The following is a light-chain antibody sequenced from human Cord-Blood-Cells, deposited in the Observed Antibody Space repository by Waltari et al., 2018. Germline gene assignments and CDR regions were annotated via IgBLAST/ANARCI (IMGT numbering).Light chain of an antibody. Sequence: DIQMTRSPSTLSASVGDRVTITCRASQSISSWLAWYQQKPGKAPKLLIYKASSLESGVPSRFSGSGSGTEFTLTISSLQPDDFATYYCQQYNRYTFGQGTKLEIK. CDR1: QSISSW. V-gene: IGKV1-5*03. J-gene: IGKJ2*01. CDR3: QQYNRYT. CDR2: KAS.